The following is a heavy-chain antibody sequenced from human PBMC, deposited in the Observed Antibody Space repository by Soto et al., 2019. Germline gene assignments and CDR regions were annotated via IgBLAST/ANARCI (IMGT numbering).Heavy chain of an antibody. CDR1: GFTFSSYA. Sequence: GGSLRLSCAASGFTFSSYAMHWVRQAPGKGLEWVAVISYDGSNKYYADSVKGRFTISRDNSKNTLYLQMNSLRAEDTAVYYCARDSDSGSYLYYFDYWGQGTLVTVSS. V-gene: IGHV3-30-3*01. D-gene: IGHD1-26*01. CDR3: ARDSDSGSYLYYFDY. J-gene: IGHJ4*02. CDR2: ISYDGSNK.